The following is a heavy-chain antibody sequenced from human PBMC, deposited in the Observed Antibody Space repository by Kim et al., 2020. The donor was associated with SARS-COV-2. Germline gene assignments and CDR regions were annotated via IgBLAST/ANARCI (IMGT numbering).Heavy chain of an antibody. CDR2: SGSI. J-gene: IGHJ4*02. CDR3: AKDWSYYS. D-gene: IGHD3-10*01. Sequence: SGSIGYADSVKGRFTISRDNAKNSLYLQMNSLRAEDTALYYCAKDWSYYSWGQGTLVTVSS. V-gene: IGHV3-9*01.